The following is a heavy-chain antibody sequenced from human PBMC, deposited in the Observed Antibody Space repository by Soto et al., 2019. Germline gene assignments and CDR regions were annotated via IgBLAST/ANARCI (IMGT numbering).Heavy chain of an antibody. CDR3: AGLYPYESSGYHLNY. CDR2: INHIGST. D-gene: IGHD3-22*01. Sequence: PSETLSLTCPVDGGAFSGYYSTWIRQPPGKGLEWIGEINHIGSTNYNPSLGSRVTISVDTSKNQFSLKLRSVTAADTAVFYCAGLYPYESSGYHLNYWGQGALVTVSS. J-gene: IGHJ4*02. V-gene: IGHV4-34*01. CDR1: GGAFSGYY.